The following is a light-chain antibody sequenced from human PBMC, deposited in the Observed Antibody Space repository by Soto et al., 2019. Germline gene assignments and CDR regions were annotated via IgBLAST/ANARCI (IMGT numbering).Light chain of an antibody. CDR2: GSS. J-gene: IGKJ4*01. CDR3: QQYNNWGLS. V-gene: IGKV3D-15*01. CDR1: ENVGTN. Sequence: IVLTQSAATLSVSPGERVTLSCRASENVGTNLAWYQQRPGQPPRLLIYGSSTRATGISATFSGSGSRTEFTLTIISLQSEDSAVYYCQQYNNWGLSFGGGTRVEIK.